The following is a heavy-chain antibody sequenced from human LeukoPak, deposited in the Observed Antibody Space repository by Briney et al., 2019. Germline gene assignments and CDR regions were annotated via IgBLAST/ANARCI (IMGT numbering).Heavy chain of an antibody. Sequence: SVKVSCKASGYTFTGYYMHWVRQAPGQGLEWMGWINPNSGGTNYAQKFQGRVTMTRDTSISTAYMELSRLRSDDTAVYYCVRVLAYDSSGYYFGYWGQGTLVTVSS. D-gene: IGHD3-22*01. V-gene: IGHV1-2*02. J-gene: IGHJ4*02. CDR3: VRVLAYDSSGYYFGY. CDR1: GYTFTGYY. CDR2: INPNSGGT.